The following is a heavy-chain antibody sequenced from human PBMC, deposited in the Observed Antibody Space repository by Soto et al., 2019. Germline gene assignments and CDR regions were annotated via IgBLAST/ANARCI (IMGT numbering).Heavy chain of an antibody. CDR2: ISGSGGST. CDR1: GFTFSSYA. J-gene: IGHJ5*02. V-gene: IGHV3-23*01. Sequence: EVQLLESGGGLVQPGGSLRLSCAASGFTFSSYAMSWVRQAPGKGLEWVSAISGSGGSTYYADSEKGRFTISRDNSKNTGYLQLNSLRDEDTADYYCAKQTLRLMGGGNWFDPWGQGTLVIVSS. D-gene: IGHD3-16*01. CDR3: AKQTLRLMGGGNWFDP.